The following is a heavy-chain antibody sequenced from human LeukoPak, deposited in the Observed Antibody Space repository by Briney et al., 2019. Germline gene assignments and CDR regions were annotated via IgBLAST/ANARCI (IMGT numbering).Heavy chain of an antibody. CDR1: GFTFNTYS. CDR2: ISTSSSYI. J-gene: IGHJ5*02. V-gene: IGHV3-21*01. Sequence: GGSLRLSCAASGFTFNTYSMNWVRQGPGKGLEWVSSISTSSSYIYYADSVKGRFTISRDNSKNTLYLQMNSLRAEDTAVYYCAKSPSWYDNRFDPWGQGTLVTVSS. CDR3: AKSPSWYDNRFDP. D-gene: IGHD6-13*01.